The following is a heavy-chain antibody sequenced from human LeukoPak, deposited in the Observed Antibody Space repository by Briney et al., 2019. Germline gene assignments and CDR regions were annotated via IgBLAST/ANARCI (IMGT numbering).Heavy chain of an antibody. CDR1: GYTFTSYD. V-gene: IGHV1-8*01. J-gene: IGHJ5*02. Sequence: ASVKVSCKASGYTFTSYDINWVRQATERGLEWMGWMNPNSGNAGYAQKFQGRFTMTRNTSLSTAYMELSSLRSEDTAVYYCARGGYYDILTATYRNSWFDPWGQGTLVTVSS. CDR3: ARGGYYDILTATYRNSWFDP. D-gene: IGHD3-9*01. CDR2: MNPNSGNA.